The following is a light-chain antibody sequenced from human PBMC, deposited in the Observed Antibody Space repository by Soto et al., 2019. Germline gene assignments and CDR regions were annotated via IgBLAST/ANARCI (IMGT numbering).Light chain of an antibody. Sequence: QSVLTQPPSASGTPGQRVTISCSGRSSNIGRNSVNWYQQLPGTAPKLLIYTSNQRPSAVPDRFSGSKSGTSASLAISGLQSDDEADYYCAAWDDSLEGVLFGGGTKVTVL. J-gene: IGLJ2*01. CDR3: AAWDDSLEGVL. CDR1: SSNIGRNS. V-gene: IGLV1-44*01. CDR2: TSN.